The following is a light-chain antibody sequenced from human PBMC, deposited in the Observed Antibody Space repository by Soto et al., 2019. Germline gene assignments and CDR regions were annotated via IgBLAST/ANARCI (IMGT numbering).Light chain of an antibody. CDR2: GAS. CDR3: HHYET. J-gene: IGKJ1*01. V-gene: IGKV3-15*01. CDR1: QSVGSN. Sequence: EIVMTQSPATLSVSPGERATLSCRASQSVGSNLAWYQQKPGQAPRLLIYGASTRATGIPARFSGSGSGTEFTLTISSLQSEDFTVYYCHHYETFGQGTKVDIK.